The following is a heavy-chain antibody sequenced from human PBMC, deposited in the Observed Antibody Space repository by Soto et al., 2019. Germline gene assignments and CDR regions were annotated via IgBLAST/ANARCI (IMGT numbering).Heavy chain of an antibody. CDR1: GGSISSGDYY. D-gene: IGHD3-3*01. J-gene: IGHJ5*02. V-gene: IGHV4-31*03. Sequence: QVQLQESGPGLVKPSQTLSLTCTVSGGSISSGDYYWSWIRQHPGKGLEWIGYIYYSGSTYYNPSLKSRVTXSXDXATNQFSLKLSSVTAADTAVYYCARWWSGSRQGFDPWGQGTLVTVSS. CDR2: IYYSGST. CDR3: ARWWSGSRQGFDP.